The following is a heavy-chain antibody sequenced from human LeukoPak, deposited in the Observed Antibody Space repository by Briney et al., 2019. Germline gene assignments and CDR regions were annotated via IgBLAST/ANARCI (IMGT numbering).Heavy chain of an antibody. CDR1: GFTFSSYG. J-gene: IGHJ4*02. V-gene: IGHV3-23*01. D-gene: IGHD2-21*01. CDR3: AKAPVTSCRGAYCYPFDS. Sequence: GGTLRLSCAASGFTFSSYGMSWVRQAPGKGLEWVSATSSSDSGTYYADSVRGRFTISRDNSKNTLYLHMKSLRAEDAAVYYCAKAPVTSCRGAYCYPFDSWGQGTVVTVSS. CDR2: TSSSDSGT.